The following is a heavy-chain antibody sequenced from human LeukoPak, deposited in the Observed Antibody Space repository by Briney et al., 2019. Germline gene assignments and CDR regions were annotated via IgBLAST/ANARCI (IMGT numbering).Heavy chain of an antibody. CDR2: MHDSGIT. J-gene: IGHJ4*02. CDR1: GVSISSHY. CDR3: ARANAPDLGTFDY. D-gene: IGHD1-1*01. V-gene: IGHV4-59*11. Sequence: SETLSLTCTVSGVSISSHYWSWIRQPPGSGLEWIGYMHDSGITNYGPSLKSRVTISVDTSDNQSSLRLSSVTAADTAVYYCARANAPDLGTFDYWGQGTLVTVSS.